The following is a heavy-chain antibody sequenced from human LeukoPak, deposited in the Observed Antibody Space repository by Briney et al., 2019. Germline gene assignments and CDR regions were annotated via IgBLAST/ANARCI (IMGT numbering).Heavy chain of an antibody. V-gene: IGHV1-8*01. J-gene: IGHJ3*02. CDR1: GYTFTSYD. CDR2: MNPNSRNT. D-gene: IGHD3-3*01. Sequence: ASVKVSCKASGYTFTSYDINWVRQATGQGLEWMGWMNPNSRNTGYAQKFQGRVTMTRNTSISTAYMELSSLRSEDTAVYYCARVGYYDFWSGYYSGGPDAFDIWGQGTMVTVSS. CDR3: ARVGYYDFWSGYYSGGPDAFDI.